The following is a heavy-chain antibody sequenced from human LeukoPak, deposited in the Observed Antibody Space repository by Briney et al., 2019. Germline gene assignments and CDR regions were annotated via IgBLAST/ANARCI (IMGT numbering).Heavy chain of an antibody. J-gene: IGHJ6*02. CDR2: IDPSDSYT. Sequence: GESLRISCKGSGYSFTSYWISWVRQMPGKGLEWMGRIDPSDSYTNYSPSFQGHVTISADKSISTAYLQWSSLKASDTAMYYRAGDSSYSSGWYYYYYGMDVWGQGTTVTVSS. CDR3: AGDSSYSSGWYYYYYGMDV. D-gene: IGHD6-19*01. CDR1: GYSFTSYW. V-gene: IGHV5-10-1*01.